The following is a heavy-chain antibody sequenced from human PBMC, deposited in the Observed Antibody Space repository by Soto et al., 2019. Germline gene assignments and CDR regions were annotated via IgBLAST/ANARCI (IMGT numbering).Heavy chain of an antibody. CDR3: ARDWSHNNWFDP. Sequence: GGSLRLSCAASGFTFSSYGMHWVRQAPGKGLEWVAVIWYDGSNKYYADSVKGRFTISRDNSKNTLYLQMNSLRAEDTAVYYCARDWSHNNWFDPWGQGTLVTVSS. J-gene: IGHJ5*02. D-gene: IGHD3-3*01. CDR1: GFTFSSYG. CDR2: IWYDGSNK. V-gene: IGHV3-33*01.